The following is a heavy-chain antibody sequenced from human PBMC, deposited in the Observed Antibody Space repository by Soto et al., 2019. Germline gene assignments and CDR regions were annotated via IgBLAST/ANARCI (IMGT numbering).Heavy chain of an antibody. CDR1: GGSINSYY. CDR2: IYYSGST. V-gene: IGHV4-59*12. D-gene: IGHD3-10*01. Sequence: PSETLSLTCTVSGGSINSYYWSWIRQPPGKGLEWIGYIYYSGSTDYNPSLKSRVTISVDTSKNQFSLKLSSVTAADTAVYYCAREPGVWAQGSLVTVSS. J-gene: IGHJ4*02. CDR3: AREPGV.